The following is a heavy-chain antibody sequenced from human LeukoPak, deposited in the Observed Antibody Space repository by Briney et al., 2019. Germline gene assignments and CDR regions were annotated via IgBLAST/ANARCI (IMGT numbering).Heavy chain of an antibody. CDR2: IYNSGST. J-gene: IGHJ6*03. V-gene: IGHV4-31*03. CDR3: AREDSTSSAWYYYFMDV. Sequence: SQTLSLTCTVSGGSISSGGYYWSWIRQHPGKGLEWIGHIYNSGSTHYNPSLKSRVTISVDTSKNQFSLKLSSVTAADTAVYYCAREDSTSSAWYYYFMDVWAKGPRSPSP. D-gene: IGHD6-6*01. CDR1: GGSISSGGYY.